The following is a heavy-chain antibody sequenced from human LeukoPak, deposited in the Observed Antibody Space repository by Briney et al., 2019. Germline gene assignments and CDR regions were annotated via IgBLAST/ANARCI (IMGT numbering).Heavy chain of an antibody. CDR2: ISGSGGST. CDR1: GCTFSSYA. V-gene: IGHV3-23*01. CDR3: AKVGSIAADFDY. D-gene: IGHD6-6*01. J-gene: IGHJ4*02. Sequence: GGSLRLSCAASGCTFSSYAMSWVRQAPGKGLEWVSAISGSGGSTYYADSVKGRFTISRDNSKNKLYLQMNSLRAEDTAVYYCAKVGSIAADFDYWGQGTLVTVSS.